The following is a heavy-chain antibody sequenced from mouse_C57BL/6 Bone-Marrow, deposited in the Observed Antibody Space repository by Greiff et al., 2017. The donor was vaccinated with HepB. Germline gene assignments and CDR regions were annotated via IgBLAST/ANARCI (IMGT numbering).Heavy chain of an antibody. J-gene: IGHJ2*01. CDR1: GYTFTDYY. V-gene: IGHV1-26*01. Sequence: EVQLQQSGPELVKPGASVKISCKASGYTFTDYYMNWVKQSHGKSLEWIGDINPNNGGTSYNQKFKGKATLTVDKSSSTAYMERRSLTSEDSAVYYCARREGCLDYWGQGTTLTVSS. CDR3: ARREGCLDY. CDR2: INPNNGGT.